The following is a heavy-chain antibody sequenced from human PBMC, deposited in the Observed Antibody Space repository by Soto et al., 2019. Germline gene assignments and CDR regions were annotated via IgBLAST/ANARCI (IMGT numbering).Heavy chain of an antibody. CDR1: GGSISSGDYY. D-gene: IGHD3-22*01. V-gene: IGHV4-30-4*01. CDR2: IYYSGST. CDR3: ARAMGDSSGYYGGEVDY. Sequence: SETLSLTCTVSGGSISSGDYYWSWIRQPPGKGLEWIGYIYYSGSTYYNPSLKGRVTISVDTSKNQFSLKLSSVTAADTAVYYCARAMGDSSGYYGGEVDYWGQGTLVTVSS. J-gene: IGHJ4*02.